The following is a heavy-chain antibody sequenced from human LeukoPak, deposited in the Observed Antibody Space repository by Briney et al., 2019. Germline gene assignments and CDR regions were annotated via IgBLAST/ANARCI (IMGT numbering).Heavy chain of an antibody. CDR1: SGSISSSNYY. D-gene: IGHD2-15*01. Sequence: PSETLSLTCTVSSGSISSSNYYWSWIRQPAGKGLEWIGRISTIGITNYNPSLNSRVTISIDTSKSQFSLKLSSVTAADTAVYYCARDGCGGSCFHYYYYYMDVWGKGTTVTISS. V-gene: IGHV4-61*02. CDR2: ISTIGIT. J-gene: IGHJ6*03. CDR3: ARDGCGGSCFHYYYYYMDV.